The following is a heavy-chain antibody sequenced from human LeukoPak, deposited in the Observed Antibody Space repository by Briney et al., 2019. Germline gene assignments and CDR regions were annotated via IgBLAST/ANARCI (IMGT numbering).Heavy chain of an antibody. V-gene: IGHV4-34*01. J-gene: IGHJ4*02. CDR3: ARECRIQLWNYLDY. CDR2: INHSGST. CDR1: GGSFSGYY. Sequence: SETLSLTCAVYGGSFSGYYWSWIRQPPGKGLEWIGEINHSGSTNYNPSLKGRVTISVDTSKNQFSLKLSSVTAADTAVYYCARECRIQLWNYLDYWGQGTLVTVSS. D-gene: IGHD5-18*01.